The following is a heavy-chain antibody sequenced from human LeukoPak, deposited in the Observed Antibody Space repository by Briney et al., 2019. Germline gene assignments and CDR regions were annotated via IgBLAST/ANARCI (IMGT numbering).Heavy chain of an antibody. J-gene: IGHJ4*02. V-gene: IGHV1-2*06. Sequence: ASVKVSCXASGYTFTGYYMHWVRQALGQGLEWMGRINPNSGGTNYAQKFQGRVTMTRDTSISTAYMELSRLRSDDTAVYYCASIVVRGVIDYWGQGTLVTVSS. CDR2: INPNSGGT. CDR1: GYTFTGYY. D-gene: IGHD3-10*01. CDR3: ASIVVRGVIDY.